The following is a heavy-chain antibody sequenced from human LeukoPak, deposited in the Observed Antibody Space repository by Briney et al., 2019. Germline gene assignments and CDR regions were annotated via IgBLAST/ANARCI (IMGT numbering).Heavy chain of an antibody. V-gene: IGHV1-2*02. Sequence: ASVKVSCKASGYTFSGYYMHWVRQAPGQGHEWMGWISPKSGDTNYGQNFQGRVTMTRDTSISTAYMELSRLRSDDTAVYYCAREGIAAARTRHGWFDPWGQGTLVTVSS. CDR2: ISPKSGDT. J-gene: IGHJ5*02. D-gene: IGHD6-13*01. CDR1: GYTFSGYY. CDR3: AREGIAAARTRHGWFDP.